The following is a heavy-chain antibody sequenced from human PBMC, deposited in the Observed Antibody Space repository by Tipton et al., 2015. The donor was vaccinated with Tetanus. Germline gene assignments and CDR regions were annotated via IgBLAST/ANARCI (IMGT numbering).Heavy chain of an antibody. CDR1: GGSISSYY. V-gene: IGHV4-4*07. J-gene: IGHJ4*02. D-gene: IGHD3-22*01. CDR3: ARDGNSHYYDSSGYSAPFDY. Sequence: TLSLTCTVSGGSISSYYWSWIRQPAGKGLEWIGRIYTSGSTNYNPSLKSRVTMSVDTSKNQFSLKLSSVTAADTAVYYCARDGNSHYYDSSGYSAPFDYWGQGTLVTVSS. CDR2: IYTSGST.